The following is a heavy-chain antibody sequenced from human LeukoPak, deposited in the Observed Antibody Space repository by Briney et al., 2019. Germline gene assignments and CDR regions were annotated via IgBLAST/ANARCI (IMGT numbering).Heavy chain of an antibody. CDR2: IYHSGST. CDR1: GYSISSGYY. D-gene: IGHD6-13*01. J-gene: IGHJ5*02. CDR3: ARDVNREAAADVEWFDP. Sequence: PSETLSLTCAVSGYSISSGYYWGWIRQPPGKGLEWIGSIYHSGSTYYNPSLKSRVTISVDTSKNQFSLKLSSVTAADTAVYYCARDVNREAAADVEWFDPWGQGTLVTVSS. V-gene: IGHV4-38-2*02.